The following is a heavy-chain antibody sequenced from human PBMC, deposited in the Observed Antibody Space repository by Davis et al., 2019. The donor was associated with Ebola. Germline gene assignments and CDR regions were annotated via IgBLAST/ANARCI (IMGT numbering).Heavy chain of an antibody. CDR3: ARNYYEPTLIDY. D-gene: IGHD3-22*01. J-gene: IGHJ4*02. CDR2: ISSSSSYT. Sequence: PGGSLRLSCAASGFTFSDYYMSWIRQAPGKGLEWVSYISSSSSYTNYADSVKGRFTISRDNAKNSLYLQMNSLRAEDTAVYYCARNYYEPTLIDYWGQGTLVTVSS. V-gene: IGHV3-11*06. CDR1: GFTFSDYY.